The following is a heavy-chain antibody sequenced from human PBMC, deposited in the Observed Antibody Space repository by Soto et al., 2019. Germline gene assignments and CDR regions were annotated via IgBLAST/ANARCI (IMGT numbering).Heavy chain of an antibody. D-gene: IGHD4-17*01. CDR2: IYASDST. V-gene: IGHV3-53*01. CDR3: ATPVTRLIAFDL. CDR1: GFTVSSHY. J-gene: IGHJ3*01. Sequence: VRSLRLSCVSSGFTVSSHYMASVRQTPGKGLEWVSIIYASDSTFYADSVKGRFTISRDNSKNTVYLQLNSLRAEDTAVYYCATPVTRLIAFDLWGQGTMVTVSS.